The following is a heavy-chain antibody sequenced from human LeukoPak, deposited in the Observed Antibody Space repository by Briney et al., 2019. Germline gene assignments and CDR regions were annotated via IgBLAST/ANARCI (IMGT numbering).Heavy chain of an antibody. J-gene: IGHJ4*02. V-gene: IGHV3-23*01. CDR2: IVGSGDDI. Sequence: GGALKLPCEAFGFSFSAQALSWFRQALGKGLDWAQGIVGSGDDIRYADSAKGRFTISRDNSRNTLYLQMNSLRAEDTAVYYCAKDLRLGDGFWDIDYWGPGTLVTVSS. CDR1: GFSFSAQA. CDR3: AKDLRLGDGFWDIDY. D-gene: IGHD3-10*01.